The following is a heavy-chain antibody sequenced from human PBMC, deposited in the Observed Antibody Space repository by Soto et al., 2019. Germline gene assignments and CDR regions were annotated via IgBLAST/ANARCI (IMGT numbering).Heavy chain of an antibody. CDR2: IYESGST. CDR1: GGSTSSGGYS. V-gene: IGHV4-30-2*01. CDR3: ARVVVLSSHYFGSGSGFTVGGFEI. J-gene: IGHJ3*02. D-gene: IGHD3-10*01. Sequence: PQQTLSLTSAVSGGSTSSGGYSWSWLRQQPGRGLEWIGHIYESGSTYYNPSLKSRVTISVDRSKNQFSLKLSSVTAADTAVYYCARVVVLSSHYFGSGSGFTVGGFEIWGQGTMVTGS.